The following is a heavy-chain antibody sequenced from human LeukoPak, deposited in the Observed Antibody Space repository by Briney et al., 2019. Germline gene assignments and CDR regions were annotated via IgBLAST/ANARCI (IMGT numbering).Heavy chain of an antibody. CDR1: GFTFKSHS. D-gene: IGHD3-10*01. CDR3: ARGPVGEC. J-gene: IGHJ4*02. V-gene: IGHV3-21*01. Sequence: PGESLRLSCVASGFTFKSHSMNWVRQAPGKGLEWVSSINSQSNYIFYSDSVKGRFTISRDNAKNSLYLQMNSLRVEDTAVYYCARGPVGECWGQGTLVTVSS. CDR2: INSQSNYI.